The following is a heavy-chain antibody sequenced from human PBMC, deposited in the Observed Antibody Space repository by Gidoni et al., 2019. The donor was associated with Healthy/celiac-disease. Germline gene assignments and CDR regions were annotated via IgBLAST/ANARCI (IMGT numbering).Heavy chain of an antibody. V-gene: IGHV4-30-4*01. D-gene: IGHD3-10*01. CDR3: ARVPYYYGSGSSWPYYFDY. CDR2: IYYSGST. Sequence: QVQLQESGPGLVKPSQNLSLTCTVSGGSISSGDYYWSWIRQPPGKGLEWLGYIYYSGSTYYNPSLKSRVTISVDTSKNQFSLKLSSVTAADTAVYYCARVPYYYGSGSSWPYYFDYWGQGTLVTVSS. J-gene: IGHJ4*02. CDR1: GGSISSGDYY.